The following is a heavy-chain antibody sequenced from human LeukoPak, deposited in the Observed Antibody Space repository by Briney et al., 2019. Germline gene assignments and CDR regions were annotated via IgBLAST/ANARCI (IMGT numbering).Heavy chain of an antibody. J-gene: IGHJ2*01. CDR1: GGSISSSSYY. Sequence: PSETLSLTCTVSGGSISSSSYYWGWIRQPPGKGLEWIGGIYYSGSTYYNPSLKSRVTISVDTSKSQFSLKLSSVTAADTAVYYCARHNGWYQLLYWYFDLWGRGTLVTVSS. V-gene: IGHV4-39*01. D-gene: IGHD2-2*01. CDR3: ARHNGWYQLLYWYFDL. CDR2: IYYSGST.